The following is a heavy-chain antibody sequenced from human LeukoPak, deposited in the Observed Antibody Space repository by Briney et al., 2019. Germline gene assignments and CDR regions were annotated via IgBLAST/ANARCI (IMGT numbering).Heavy chain of an antibody. J-gene: IGHJ4*02. V-gene: IGHV3-30-3*01. CDR3: ASPGYDSSGYFPIDY. CDR1: GFTFSSYA. D-gene: IGHD3-22*01. CDR2: ISYDGSNK. Sequence: PGGSLRLSCAASGFTFSSYAMHWVRQAPGKGLEWVAVISYDGSNKYYADSVKGRFTISRDNSKNTLYLQMNSLRAEDTAVYYCASPGYDSSGYFPIDYWGQGTLVTVSS.